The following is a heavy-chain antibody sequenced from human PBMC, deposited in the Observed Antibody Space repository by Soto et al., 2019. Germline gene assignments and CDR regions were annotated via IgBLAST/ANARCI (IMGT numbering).Heavy chain of an antibody. CDR2: IYHSGST. D-gene: IGHD4-17*01. CDR1: SGSISSSNW. V-gene: IGHV4-4*02. CDR3: ARNFRSTVSLDY. Sequence: QVQLQESGPGLVKPSGTLSLTCAVSSGSISSSNWWSWVRQPPGKGLEWIGEIYHSGSTNYNPSLNSRVTISVDKSKNQFSLKLSSVTAADTAVYYWARNFRSTVSLDYWGQGTLVTVSS. J-gene: IGHJ4*02.